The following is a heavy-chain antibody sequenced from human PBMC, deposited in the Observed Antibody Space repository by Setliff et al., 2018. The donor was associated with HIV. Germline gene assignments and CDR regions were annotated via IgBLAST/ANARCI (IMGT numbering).Heavy chain of an antibody. D-gene: IGHD2-21*01. CDR2: IHPNSGGT. V-gene: IGHV1-2*06. CDR3: VRNPHPTVVVPRDSHYYSMNI. CDR1: GYTFTVYY. Sequence: ASVKVSCKASGYTFTVYYLHWLRQAPGQGLEWMGRIHPNSGGTASPQKFQGRVAMTRDTSISTAYMELRSLRPDDTAVYYCVRNPHPTVVVPRDSHYYSMNIWGKGTTVTVSS. J-gene: IGHJ6*03.